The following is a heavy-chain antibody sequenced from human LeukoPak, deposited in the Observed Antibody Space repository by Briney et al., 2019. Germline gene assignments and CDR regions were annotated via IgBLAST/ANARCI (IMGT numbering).Heavy chain of an antibody. V-gene: IGHV4-34*01. CDR1: GGSFSGYY. Sequence: PSETLSLTCAVYGGSFSGYYWSWIRQPPGKGLEWIGEINHSGSTNYNPSLKSRVTISVDTSKNQFSLKLSSVTAADTAVYYCARGRRRYQYSYGLYNLPPPGDNIRYFDYWGQGTLVTVSS. J-gene: IGHJ4*02. D-gene: IGHD5-18*01. CDR3: ARGRRRYQYSYGLYNLPPPGDNIRYFDY. CDR2: INHSGST.